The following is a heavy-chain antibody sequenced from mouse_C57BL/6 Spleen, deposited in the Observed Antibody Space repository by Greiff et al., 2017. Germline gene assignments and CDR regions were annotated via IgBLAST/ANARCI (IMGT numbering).Heavy chain of an antibody. V-gene: IGHV1-85*01. D-gene: IGHD2-5*01. Sequence: QVQLQQSGPELVKPGASVKLSCKASGYTFTSYDINWVKQRPGQGLEWIGWIYPRDGSTKYNEKFKGKATLTVDTSSSTAYMELHSLTSEDSAVYFCARGRSNYVLYWYFDVWGTGTTVTVSS. CDR1: GYTFTSYD. CDR2: IYPRDGST. J-gene: IGHJ1*03. CDR3: ARGRSNYVLYWYFDV.